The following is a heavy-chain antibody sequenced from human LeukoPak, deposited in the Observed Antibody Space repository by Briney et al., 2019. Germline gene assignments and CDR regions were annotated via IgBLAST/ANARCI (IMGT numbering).Heavy chain of an antibody. CDR3: AKRMGPSIVAADLDY. CDR1: GFTFSDFG. D-gene: IGHD6-13*01. V-gene: IGHV3-30*18. Sequence: SGRSLRLSCAASGFTFSDFGMYWVRQAPGKGLEWVSVISNGGSDKYYAGSVKGRFTISRDNSKNTLYLQMNSLRVEDTAVYHCAKRMGPSIVAADLDYWGQGTLVTVSS. J-gene: IGHJ4*02. CDR2: ISNGGSDK.